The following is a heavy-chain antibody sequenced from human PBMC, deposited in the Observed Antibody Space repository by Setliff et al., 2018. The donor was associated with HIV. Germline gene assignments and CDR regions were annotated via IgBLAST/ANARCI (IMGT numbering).Heavy chain of an antibody. Sequence: GGSLRLSCVVSGFTFGDYGMSWVRQTPGAGLEWLSDINWSGSTTGYADSVKGRFTISRDNAKNTVYLQINSLRVEDTAVYYCAGELHWNDGVDQWGQGTLVTVSS. D-gene: IGHD1-1*01. CDR1: GFTFGDYG. CDR3: AGELHWNDGVDQ. J-gene: IGHJ4*02. CDR2: INWSGSTT. V-gene: IGHV3-20*04.